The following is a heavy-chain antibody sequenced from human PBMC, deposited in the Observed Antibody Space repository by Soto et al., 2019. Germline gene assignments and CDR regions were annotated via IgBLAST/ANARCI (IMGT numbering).Heavy chain of an antibody. CDR2: IWYDGSNK. CDR1: GFTFSSYG. D-gene: IGHD2-15*01. V-gene: IGHV3-33*01. CDR3: ARDARRYCSGGSCYHPDY. Sequence: GGSLRLSCAASGFTFSSYGMHWVRQAPGKGLEWVAVIWYDGSNKYYADSVKGRFTISRDNSKNTLYLQMNSLRAEDTAVYYCARDARRYCSGGSCYHPDYWGQGTLVTVSS. J-gene: IGHJ4*02.